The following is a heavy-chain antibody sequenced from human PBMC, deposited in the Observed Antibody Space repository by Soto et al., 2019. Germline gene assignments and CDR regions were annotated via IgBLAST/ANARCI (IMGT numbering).Heavy chain of an antibody. V-gene: IGHV5-51*01. CDR1: GYSFTSYW. CDR3: ARGEVLWFGELFRGFWFDP. D-gene: IGHD3-10*01. Sequence: GESLKISCKGSGYSFTSYWIGWVRQMPGKGLEWMGIIYPGDSDTRYSPSFQGQVTISADKSISTAYLQWSSLKASDTAMYYCARGEVLWFGELFRGFWFDPWGQGTLVTVSS. CDR2: IYPGDSDT. J-gene: IGHJ5*02.